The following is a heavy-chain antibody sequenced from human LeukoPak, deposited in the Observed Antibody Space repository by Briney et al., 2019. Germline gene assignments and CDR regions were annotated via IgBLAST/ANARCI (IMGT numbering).Heavy chain of an antibody. J-gene: IGHJ4*01. V-gene: IGHV4-34*01. CDR3: AKSGGYGLIDY. D-gene: IGHD6-25*01. CDR2: INHSGST. CDR1: GGSFSGYY. Sequence: SETLSLTCAVYGGSFSGYYWSWIRQPPGKGLEWIGEINHSGSTNYNPSLKSRVTISVDTSKNQFSLKLTSVTAADTAVYYCAKSGGYGLIDYWGQGTLVTVSS.